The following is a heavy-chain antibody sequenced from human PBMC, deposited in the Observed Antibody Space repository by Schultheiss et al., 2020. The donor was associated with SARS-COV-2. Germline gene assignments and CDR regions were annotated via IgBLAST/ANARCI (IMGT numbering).Heavy chain of an antibody. CDR1: GVTLSYLY. CDR3: ARETTYTYNWFDP. Sequence: GESLKISCTASGVTLSYLYMTWVRQAPGKGLEWVSSISSSSSYIYYADSVKGRFTISRDNAKNSLYLQMNSLRAEDTAVYYCARETTYTYNWFDPWGQGTLVTVSS. D-gene: IGHD3-16*01. J-gene: IGHJ5*02. V-gene: IGHV3-21*01. CDR2: ISSSSSYI.